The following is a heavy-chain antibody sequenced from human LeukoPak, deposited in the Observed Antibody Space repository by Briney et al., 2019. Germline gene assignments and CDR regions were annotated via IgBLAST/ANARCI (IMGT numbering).Heavy chain of an antibody. V-gene: IGHV3-23*01. CDR2: LSGRGGSK. J-gene: IGHJ4*02. CDR3: AKDLGPQYSALEC. CDR1: GFTFSSYD. D-gene: IGHD3-3*01. Sequence: GGSLRLSCAASGFTFSSYDMSWVRQAPGKGLEWVSALSGRGGSKYSADSVRGRFTFSRDISKNTLYLHMNSLRVEDPAVYYCAKDLGPQYSALECWGQGTLVTVSS.